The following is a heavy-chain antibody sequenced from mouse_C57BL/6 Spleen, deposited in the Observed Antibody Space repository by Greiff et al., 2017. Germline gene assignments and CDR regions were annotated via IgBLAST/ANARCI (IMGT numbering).Heavy chain of an antibody. CDR2: ISSGSSTI. CDR3: ARGLGYYAMDY. V-gene: IGHV5-17*01. D-gene: IGHD4-1*01. CDR1: GFTFSDYG. J-gene: IGHJ4*01. Sequence: DVMLVESGGGLVKPGGSLKLSCAASGFTFSDYGMHWVRQAPEKGLEWVAYISSGSSTIYYADTVKGRFTISRDNAKNTLFLQMTSLRSEDTAMYYCARGLGYYAMDYWGQGTSVTVSS.